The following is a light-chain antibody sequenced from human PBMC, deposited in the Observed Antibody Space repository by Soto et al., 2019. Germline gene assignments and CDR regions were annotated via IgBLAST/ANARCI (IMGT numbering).Light chain of an antibody. Sequence: EIVLTQSPGTLSLSPGERATLSSRASQSVNSYLAWYQQKPGQAPRLLIYGASSRATGIPDRFSGSGSGTDFTLTISRLESEDFAVYYCQKYGDSRAFGQGTKVEIK. CDR3: QKYGDSRA. J-gene: IGKJ1*01. CDR1: QSVNSY. V-gene: IGKV3-20*01. CDR2: GAS.